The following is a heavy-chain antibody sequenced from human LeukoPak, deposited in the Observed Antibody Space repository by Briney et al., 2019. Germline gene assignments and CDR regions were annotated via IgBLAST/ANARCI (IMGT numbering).Heavy chain of an antibody. CDR1: GYIFNIYA. Sequence: ASVKVSCKASGYIFNIYAMNWVRQAPGQGLEWMGWISTNTGNPTYGQGFTGRFVFSLDTSVSTAYLQISSLKAEDTAVYYCARDGGPGYFDYWGQGTLVTVSS. CDR2: ISTNTGNP. D-gene: IGHD3-3*01. J-gene: IGHJ4*02. CDR3: ARDGGPGYFDY. V-gene: IGHV7-4-1*02.